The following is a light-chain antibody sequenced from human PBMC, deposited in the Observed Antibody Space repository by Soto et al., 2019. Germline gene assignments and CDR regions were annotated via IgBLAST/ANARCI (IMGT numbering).Light chain of an antibody. CDR2: TND. CDR3: AAWDDSLNGGV. CDR1: SFNIGRNP. J-gene: IGLJ3*02. V-gene: IGLV1-44*01. Sequence: QSVLTQPPSASGTPGQRVTISCSGSSFNIGRNPVNWYQQFPGPATKLLIYTNDQRHSGVPDRFSGSKSGTSASLAISGLQYEDEADYYCAAWDDSLNGGVFGGGTKLTVL.